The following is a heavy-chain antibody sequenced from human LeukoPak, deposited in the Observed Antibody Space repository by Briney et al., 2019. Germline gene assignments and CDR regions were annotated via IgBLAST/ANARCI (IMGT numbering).Heavy chain of an antibody. CDR1: GGSLSGYY. V-gene: IGHV4-59*08. CDR3: ARHSSSWYVDAFDI. Sequence: PSETLSLTCAVYGGSLSGYYWSWIRQPPGKGLEWIGYIYYSGSTNYNPSLKSRVTISVDTSKNQFSLKLSFVTAADTAVYYCARHSSSWYVDAFDIWGQGTMVTVSS. J-gene: IGHJ3*02. D-gene: IGHD6-13*01. CDR2: IYYSGST.